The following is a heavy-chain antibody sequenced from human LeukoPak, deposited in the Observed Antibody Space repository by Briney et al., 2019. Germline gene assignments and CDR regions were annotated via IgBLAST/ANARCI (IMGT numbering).Heavy chain of an antibody. J-gene: IGHJ5*02. Sequence: PGGSLRLSCAASGFNFNDALMSWVRQSPGKGLEWVGRIKSKIVGGTVDYAAPVKGRFIISRDDSEDTLYLQMDSLKTEDTAVYYCATERDYGGKSLVGSWGQGALVTVSS. CDR1: GFNFNDAL. D-gene: IGHD4-23*01. CDR3: ATERDYGGKSLVGS. CDR2: IKSKIVGGTV. V-gene: IGHV3-15*01.